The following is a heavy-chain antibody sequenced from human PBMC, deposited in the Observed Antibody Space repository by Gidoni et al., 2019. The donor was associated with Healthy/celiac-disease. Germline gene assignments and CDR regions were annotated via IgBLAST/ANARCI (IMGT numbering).Heavy chain of an antibody. CDR3: ARQGRDGYKLYYFDY. J-gene: IGHJ4*02. V-gene: IGHV4-59*08. CDR2: IYYSGST. D-gene: IGHD5-12*01. Sequence: QVQLQESGPGLVKPSETLSLTCTVYGGSNSSYYWSWIRQPPGKGLEWIGNIYYSGSTNYNPSLKSRVTISVDTSKNQFSLKLRSVTAADTAVYYCARQGRDGYKLYYFDYWGQGTLVTVSS. CDR1: GGSNSSYY.